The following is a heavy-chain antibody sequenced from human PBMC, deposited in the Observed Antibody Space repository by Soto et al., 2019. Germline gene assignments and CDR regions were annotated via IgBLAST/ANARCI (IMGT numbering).Heavy chain of an antibody. CDR2: ISAYNGNT. D-gene: IGHD3-16*02. Sequence: QVQLVQSGAEVKKPGASVKVSCKASGYTFTSYGISWVRQAPGQGLEWMGWISAYNGNTNYAQKLQGRVTMTTDTSTSTAYMELRSRRSDDTAVYYCARDKGSSWELSFRSQNFDYWGQGTLVTVSS. V-gene: IGHV1-18*01. CDR1: GYTFTSYG. CDR3: ARDKGSSWELSFRSQNFDY. J-gene: IGHJ4*02.